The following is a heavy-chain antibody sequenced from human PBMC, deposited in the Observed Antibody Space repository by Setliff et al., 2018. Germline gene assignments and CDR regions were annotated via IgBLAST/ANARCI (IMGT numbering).Heavy chain of an antibody. J-gene: IGHJ4*02. Sequence: SETLSLTCTVSGASISSGTYYWGWIRQPPGKGLEWIGRIHYLGTTYSNASLASRLIMSVDTSKNQFSLRLTSVTAADTAVYYCARTGTYRYFDHWGQGTLVTVSS. CDR1: GASISSGTYY. CDR3: ARTGTYRYFDH. V-gene: IGHV4-39*01. CDR2: IHYLGTT. D-gene: IGHD1-1*01.